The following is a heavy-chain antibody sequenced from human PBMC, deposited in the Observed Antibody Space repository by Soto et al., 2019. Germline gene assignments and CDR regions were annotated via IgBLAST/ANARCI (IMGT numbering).Heavy chain of an antibody. CDR1: GGSISSYY. V-gene: IGHV4-59*08. CDR2: IYYSGST. D-gene: IGHD6-13*01. CDR3: ARQPGRYSSSWATFDY. Sequence: SETLSLTCTVSGGSISSYYWSWIRQPPGKGLEWIGYIYYSGSTNYNPSLKSRVTISVDTSKNQFSLKLSSVTAADTAVYYCARQPGRYSSSWATFDYWGQGTLVTVSS. J-gene: IGHJ4*02.